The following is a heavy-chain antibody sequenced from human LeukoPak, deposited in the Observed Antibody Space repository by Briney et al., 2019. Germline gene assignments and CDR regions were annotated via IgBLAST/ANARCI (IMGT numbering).Heavy chain of an antibody. J-gene: IGHJ4*03. D-gene: IGHD3-10*01. Sequence: ASVKVSCKASGYTFTSYDINWVRQATGQGLEWMGWMNPNSGNTGYAQKFQGRVTMTRNTSISTAYMELSSLRSEDTAVYYCARGLRSELWFGELRDYWGQGTTVTVSS. CDR3: ARGLRSELWFGELRDY. V-gene: IGHV1-8*01. CDR1: GYTFTSYD. CDR2: MNPNSGNT.